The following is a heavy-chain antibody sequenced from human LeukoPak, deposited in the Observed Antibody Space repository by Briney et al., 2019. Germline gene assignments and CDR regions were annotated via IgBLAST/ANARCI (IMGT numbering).Heavy chain of an antibody. D-gene: IGHD4-23*01. J-gene: IGHJ6*02. CDR1: GYTFTSYA. CDR3: ASALSEVTTHPRAPSCYYYGMDV. CDR2: INAGNGNT. V-gene: IGHV1-3*01. Sequence: ASVKVSCKASGYTFTSYAMHWVRQAPGQRLEWMGWINAGNGNTKYSQKFQGRVTITRDTSASTAYMELSSLRSEDTAVYYCASALSEVTTHPRAPSCYYYGMDVWGQGTTVTVSS.